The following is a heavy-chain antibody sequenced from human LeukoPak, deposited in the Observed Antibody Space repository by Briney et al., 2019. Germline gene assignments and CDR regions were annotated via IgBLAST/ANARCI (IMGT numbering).Heavy chain of an antibody. J-gene: IGHJ6*02. Sequence: PSETLSLTCTVSGGSISSSSYYWGWIRQPPGKGLEWIGSIYYSGSTYYNPSLKSRVTISVDTSENQFSLKLSSVTAADTAVYYCASQHIVVVTAILAGRRPYYYYGMDVWGQGTTVTVSS. CDR3: ASQHIVVVTAILAGRRPYYYYGMDV. V-gene: IGHV4-39*01. D-gene: IGHD2-21*02. CDR2: IYYSGST. CDR1: GGSISSSSYY.